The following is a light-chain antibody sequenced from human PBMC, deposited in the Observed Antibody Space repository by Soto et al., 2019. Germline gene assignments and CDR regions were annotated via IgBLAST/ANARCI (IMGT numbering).Light chain of an antibody. V-gene: IGKV3-15*01. CDR1: QNVYNN. CDR2: DAS. CDR3: QQCRNWPLT. Sequence: ESVMTQSAATLSVSPGEGATLSYKASQNVYNNLAWYQQRPGQPPRLLIYDASTRATGISARFSGSGYGTEFTLTISSLQSEDFAVYFCQQCRNWPLTFGGGTKVDIK. J-gene: IGKJ4*01.